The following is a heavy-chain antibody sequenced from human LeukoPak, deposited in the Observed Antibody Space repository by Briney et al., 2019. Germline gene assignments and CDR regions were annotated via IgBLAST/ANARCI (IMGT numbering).Heavy chain of an antibody. D-gene: IGHD3-22*01. Sequence: SETLSLTCPVSGGSISSGVYYWSWIRQHPGKGLEWIGYIYYSGSTYYNPSLKSRVTISVDTSKNQFSLKLSSVTAADTAVYYCARGATYYYDSSGYSGYYYYGMDVWGQGTTVTVSS. CDR3: ARGATYYYDSSGYSGYYYYGMDV. CDR2: IYYSGST. CDR1: GGSISSGVYY. J-gene: IGHJ6*02. V-gene: IGHV4-31*03.